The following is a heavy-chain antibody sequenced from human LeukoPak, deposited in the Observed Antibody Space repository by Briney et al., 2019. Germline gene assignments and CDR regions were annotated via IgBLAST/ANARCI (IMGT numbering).Heavy chain of an antibody. CDR2: INPNSGGT. D-gene: IGHD3-10*01. CDR3: ASNVPKDYGSGGSSYNWFDP. CDR1: GYTFTGYY. V-gene: IGHV1-2*02. J-gene: IGHJ5*02. Sequence: EASVKVSCKASGYTFTGYYMHWVRQAPGQGLEWMGWINPNSGGTNYAQKFQGRVTMTRDTSISTAYMELSRLRSDDTAVYYCASNVPKDYGSGGSSYNWFDPWGQGTLVTVSS.